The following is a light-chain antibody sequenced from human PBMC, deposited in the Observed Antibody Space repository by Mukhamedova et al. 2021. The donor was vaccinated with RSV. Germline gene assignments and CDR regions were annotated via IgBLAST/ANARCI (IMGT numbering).Light chain of an antibody. Sequence: WYQRRVHGKALNLLIFATSSLQSGVSSRFSGSGSETDFTLTISSLEPEDFATYYCQQTYRAFTFGPGTRVDIK. CDR2: ATS. V-gene: IGKV1-39*01. J-gene: IGKJ3*01. CDR3: QQTYRAFT.